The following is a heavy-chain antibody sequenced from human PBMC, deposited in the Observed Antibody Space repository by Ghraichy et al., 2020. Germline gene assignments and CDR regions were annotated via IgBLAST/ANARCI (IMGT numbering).Heavy chain of an antibody. J-gene: IGHJ4*02. V-gene: IGHV3-23*01. Sequence: LSLTCAASGFTFSSYAMSWVRQAPGKGLEWVSAISGSGGSTYYADSVKGRFTISRDNSKNTLYLQMNSLRAEDTAVYYCANHDYGDYWAFDYWGQGTLVTVSS. CDR3: ANHDYGDYWAFDY. CDR1: GFTFSSYA. D-gene: IGHD4-17*01. CDR2: ISGSGGST.